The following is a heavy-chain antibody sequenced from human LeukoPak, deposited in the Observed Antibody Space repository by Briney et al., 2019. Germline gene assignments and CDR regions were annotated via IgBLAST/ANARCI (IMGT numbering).Heavy chain of an antibody. V-gene: IGHV3-23*01. J-gene: IGHJ4*02. CDR1: GFTFSIYA. CDR2: ISGSGGST. D-gene: IGHD3-16*02. Sequence: PGGSLRLSCAASGFTFSIYAMSWVRQVPGKGPERVSAISGSGGSTYYADSVKGRFTTSRDNSKNTLHLQMDSLRAEDTAVYYCAKVLNGIMIAFGGVIIDYWGQGTQVTVSS. CDR3: AKVLNGIMIAFGGVIIDY.